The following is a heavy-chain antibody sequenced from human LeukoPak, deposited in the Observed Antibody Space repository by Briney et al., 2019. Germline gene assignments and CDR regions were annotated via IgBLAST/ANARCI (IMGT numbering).Heavy chain of an antibody. J-gene: IGHJ4*02. CDR2: ITGSGAGT. V-gene: IGHV3-23*01. D-gene: IGHD3-22*01. CDR1: GFTFSSYA. Sequence: GGSLRLSCAASGFTFSSYAMSWVRQAPGKGLEWVSSITGSGAGTYYADSVKGRFTISRDNSENTLYLQMNSLRAEDTAVYYCGKDRLNYYDSSGHYYRRNGDYWGQGTQVTVSS. CDR3: GKDRLNYYDSSGHYYRRNGDY.